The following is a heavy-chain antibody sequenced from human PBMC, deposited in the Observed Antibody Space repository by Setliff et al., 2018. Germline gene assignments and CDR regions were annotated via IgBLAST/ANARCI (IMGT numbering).Heavy chain of an antibody. Sequence: ASVKVSCKASGYTFTSHAMHWVRQAPGQRLEWMGWINAGNGNTKYSQKFQGRVTITRDTSASTAYMELSSLRSEDTAVYYCAREIVTPYITMVRETARGFDPWGQGTLVTVSS. CDR2: INAGNGNT. D-gene: IGHD3-10*01. CDR1: GYTFTSHA. V-gene: IGHV1-3*01. CDR3: AREIVTPYITMVRETARGFDP. J-gene: IGHJ5*02.